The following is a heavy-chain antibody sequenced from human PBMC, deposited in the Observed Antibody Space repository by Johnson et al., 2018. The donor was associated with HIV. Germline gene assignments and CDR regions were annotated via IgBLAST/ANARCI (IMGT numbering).Heavy chain of an antibody. J-gene: IGHJ3*02. Sequence: VQLVESGGALVQPGGSLRLSCVASGFSFSDHFMDWVRQAPGKGLEWIGRIRNKANRYSTEYAASVKGRFTISRDDSKNSLSLQMSSLKTEDTAVYYCARVGDGSGYYFDAFDIWGQGTMVTVSS. D-gene: IGHD3-22*01. V-gene: IGHV3-72*01. CDR1: GFSFSDHF. CDR2: IRNKANRYST. CDR3: ARVGDGSGYYFDAFDI.